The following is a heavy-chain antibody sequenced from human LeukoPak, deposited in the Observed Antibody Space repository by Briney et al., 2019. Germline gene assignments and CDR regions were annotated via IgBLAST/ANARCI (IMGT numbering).Heavy chain of an antibody. Sequence: GASVKVSCKASGGTFSSYAISWVRQAPGQGLEWMGGIIPIFGTANYAQKFQGRVTITADESTSTAYMELSSLRSEDTAVYYCAREADWGSHYIDYWGQGTLVTVSS. D-gene: IGHD7-27*01. V-gene: IGHV1-69*13. CDR1: GGTFSSYA. CDR2: IIPIFGTA. J-gene: IGHJ4*02. CDR3: AREADWGSHYIDY.